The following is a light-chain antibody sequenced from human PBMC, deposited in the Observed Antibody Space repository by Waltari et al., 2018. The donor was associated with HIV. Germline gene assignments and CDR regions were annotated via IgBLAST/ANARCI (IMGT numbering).Light chain of an antibody. V-gene: IGLV1-40*01. CDR3: QSYDSSLSDSRV. CDR2: GNS. CDR1: SSNIRGGYD. J-gene: IGLJ3*02. Sequence: QSVSTPPPPVPGPPGQRPTIPRPGSSSNIRGGYDAHSNQQLPGTAPKLLIYGNSNRPSGVPDRFSGSKSGTSASLAITGLQAEDEADYYCQSYDSSLSDSRVFGGGTKLTVL.